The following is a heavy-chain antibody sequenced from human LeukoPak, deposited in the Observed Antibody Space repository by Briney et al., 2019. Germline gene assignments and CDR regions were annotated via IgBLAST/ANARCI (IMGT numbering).Heavy chain of an antibody. J-gene: IGHJ1*01. V-gene: IGHV3-30*18. Sequence: GGSLRLSCAASGFTFSSYGMHWVRQAPGKGLEWVAVISYDGSNKYYADSVKGRFTISRDNSENTLYLQMNSLRAEDTAVYYCAKDERQWLPRGAYFQHWGQGTLVTVSS. D-gene: IGHD6-19*01. CDR3: AKDERQWLPRGAYFQH. CDR2: ISYDGSNK. CDR1: GFTFSSYG.